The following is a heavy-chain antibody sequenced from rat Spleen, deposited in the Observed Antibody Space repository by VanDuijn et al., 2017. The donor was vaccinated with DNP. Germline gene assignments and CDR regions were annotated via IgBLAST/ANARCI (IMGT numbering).Heavy chain of an antibody. V-gene: IGHV5S13*01. CDR3: ATGVYGGYEDWFAN. D-gene: IGHD1-11*01. CDR1: GFTFSDYH. J-gene: IGHJ3*01. Sequence: EVQLVESGGGLVQPGGSLKLSCVASGFTFSDYHMAWVRQAPKKGLEWVATISTSGEYTHYRDSVKGRFTISRDNAQDTQYLQMDSLRPEDTATYYCATGVYGGYEDWFANWGQGTLVTVSS. CDR2: ISTSGEYT.